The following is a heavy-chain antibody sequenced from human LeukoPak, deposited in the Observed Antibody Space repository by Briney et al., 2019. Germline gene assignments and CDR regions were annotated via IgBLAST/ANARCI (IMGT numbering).Heavy chain of an antibody. CDR2: INWNGGST. V-gene: IGHV3-20*04. CDR3: AKGRYCSGGSCYGWFDP. J-gene: IGHJ5*02. Sequence: GGSLRLSCAASGFTFDDYGMSWVRQAPGKGLEWVSGINWNGGSTGYADSVKGRFTISRDNAKNSLYLQMNSLRAEDTAVYYCAKGRYCSGGSCYGWFDPWGQGTLVTVSS. CDR1: GFTFDDYG. D-gene: IGHD2-15*01.